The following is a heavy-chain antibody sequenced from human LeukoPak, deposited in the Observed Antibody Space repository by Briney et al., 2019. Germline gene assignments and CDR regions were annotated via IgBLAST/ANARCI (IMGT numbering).Heavy chain of an antibody. Sequence: PSETLSLTCTVSDASISSSYFYWSWIRQPPGKGLEWIGNVFHSGSTHYSPSLKSRVTTSVDTSRKQFSLRLSAATAADTAVYYCARQRGGSWVNDYWGQGTLVTVSS. J-gene: IGHJ4*02. V-gene: IGHV4-39*01. D-gene: IGHD1-26*01. CDR1: DASISSSYFY. CDR2: VFHSGST. CDR3: ARQRGGSWVNDY.